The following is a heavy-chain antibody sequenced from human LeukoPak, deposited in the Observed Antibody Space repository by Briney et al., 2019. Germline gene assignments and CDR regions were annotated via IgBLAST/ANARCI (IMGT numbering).Heavy chain of an antibody. J-gene: IGHJ4*02. CDR1: GFTSTNFA. CDR3: AADLSNPRMGASYLDS. Sequence: ASVKVSCKASGFTSTNFAVQWVRQARGQRLEWIGWIIVGSGATKCAQDFQERVTITRDLSTSTLYMELRSLTSEDTAVYYCAADLSNPRMGASYLDSWGLGTLVTVSS. CDR2: IIVGSGAT. D-gene: IGHD3-16*01. V-gene: IGHV1-58*01.